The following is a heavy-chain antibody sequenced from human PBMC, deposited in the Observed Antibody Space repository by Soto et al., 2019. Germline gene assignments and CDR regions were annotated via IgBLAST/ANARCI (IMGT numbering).Heavy chain of an antibody. V-gene: IGHV3-30*18. CDR1: GFTFNNYG. CDR3: AKDQGIAASHGVD. Sequence: QVQLVESGGGVVQPGRSLRLSCAGSGFTFNNYGMHWVRQAPGKGLEWVATISNDGSDKSYADSVKGRLTISRDNSKTTVYLQMTSLRSEDTALYYCAKDQGIAASHGVDWGQGTMVTVSS. J-gene: IGHJ3*01. CDR2: ISNDGSDK. D-gene: IGHD6-13*01.